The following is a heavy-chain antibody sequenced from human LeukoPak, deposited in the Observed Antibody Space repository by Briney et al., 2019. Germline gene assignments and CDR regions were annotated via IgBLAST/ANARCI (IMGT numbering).Heavy chain of an antibody. Sequence: GGSLRLSCAASGFTFSDYYMSWFRQAPGKGLEWVSYISSSGSIIYYADSVKGRFTISRDNAKNSLYLQMNSLRAEDTAVYYCARDLGIAAAAILEAFDIWGQGTMVTVSS. CDR1: GFTFSDYY. V-gene: IGHV3-11*04. CDR2: ISSSGSII. J-gene: IGHJ3*02. D-gene: IGHD6-13*01. CDR3: ARDLGIAAAAILEAFDI.